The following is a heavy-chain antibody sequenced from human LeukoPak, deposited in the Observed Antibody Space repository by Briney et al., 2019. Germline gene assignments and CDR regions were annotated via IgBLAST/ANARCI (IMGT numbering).Heavy chain of an antibody. CDR1: GYTFTSYG. CDR2: ISAYNGNT. CDR3: AKHAGGSGDYALDY. D-gene: IGHD4-17*01. J-gene: IGHJ4*02. V-gene: IGHV1-18*01. Sequence: ASVKVSCKASGYTFTSYGIIWVRQAPGQGLEWMGWISAYNGNTNYAQKLQGRVTMTTDTSTSTAYMELRSLRSDDTAVYYCAKHAGGSGDYALDYWGQGTLVTVSS.